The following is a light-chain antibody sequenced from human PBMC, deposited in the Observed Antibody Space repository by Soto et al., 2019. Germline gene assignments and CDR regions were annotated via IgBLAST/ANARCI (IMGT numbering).Light chain of an antibody. V-gene: IGLV2-14*01. CDR2: DVS. J-gene: IGLJ2*01. Sequence: QSALTQPASVSGSPGQSITISCTGTSSDVGGYNYVSWYQQHPGKAPKLMIYDVSNRPSGVSNRFSGSKSGNTASLTISGLQAECGRDYYCSSHTNSSNPHLLFGGGTQLTVL. CDR1: SSDVGGYNY. CDR3: SSHTNSSNPHLL.